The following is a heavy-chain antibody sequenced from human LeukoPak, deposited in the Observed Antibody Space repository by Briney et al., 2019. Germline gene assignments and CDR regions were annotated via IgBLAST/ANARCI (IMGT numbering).Heavy chain of an antibody. J-gene: IGHJ4*02. CDR1: RFTFSSYG. CDR3: AKAYSYYFDY. V-gene: IGHV3-30*02. D-gene: IGHD2-21*01. Sequence: GGSLRHSRVASRFTFSSYGMHGVRPAPGKGLEWVAFIRYDGSNKYYADSVKGRFTISRDDSKNTLYLQMNSLRAEDTAAYYCAKAYSYYFDYWGQGTLVTVSS. CDR2: IRYDGSNK.